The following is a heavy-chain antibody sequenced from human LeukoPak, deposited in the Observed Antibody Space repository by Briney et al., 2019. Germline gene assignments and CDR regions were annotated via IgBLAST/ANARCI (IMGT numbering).Heavy chain of an antibody. CDR2: IYYSGST. Sequence: SETLSLTCTVSGGSISSYYWSWIRQPPGKGLEWIGYIYYSGSTNYNPSLKSRVTISVDTSKNQFSLKLSSVTAADTVVYYCARGTYSSGWYLGIWGQGTLVTISS. J-gene: IGHJ4*02. CDR1: GGSISSYY. V-gene: IGHV4-59*01. CDR3: ARGTYSSGWYLGI. D-gene: IGHD6-19*01.